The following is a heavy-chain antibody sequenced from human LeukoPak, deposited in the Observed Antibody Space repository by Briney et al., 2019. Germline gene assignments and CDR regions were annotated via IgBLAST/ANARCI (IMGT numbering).Heavy chain of an antibody. Sequence: ASVKVSCKASGYTFTGYYMHWVRQAPGQGLEWMGWINPNSGGTNYAQKFQGRVTMTRATSISTAYMELSRLRSDDTAVYYCARAGYCSSTSCYGPPKYYSYYYMDVWGKGTTVTVSS. D-gene: IGHD2-2*03. CDR1: GYTFTGYY. J-gene: IGHJ6*03. CDR2: INPNSGGT. V-gene: IGHV1-2*02. CDR3: ARAGYCSSTSCYGPPKYYSYYYMDV.